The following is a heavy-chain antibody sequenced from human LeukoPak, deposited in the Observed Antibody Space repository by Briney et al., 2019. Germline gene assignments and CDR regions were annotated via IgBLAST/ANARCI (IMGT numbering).Heavy chain of an antibody. D-gene: IGHD6-19*01. V-gene: IGHV3-30*04. J-gene: IGHJ4*02. CDR3: ARDLRGSGWYWGDY. Sequence: SGGSLRLSCAASGFTFSSYAMHWVRQAPGKGLEWVAVISYDGSNKYYADSVKGRFTISRDNSKNTLYLQMNSLRAEDTAVYYCARDLRGSGWYWGDYWGQGTLVTVSS. CDR2: ISYDGSNK. CDR1: GFTFSSYA.